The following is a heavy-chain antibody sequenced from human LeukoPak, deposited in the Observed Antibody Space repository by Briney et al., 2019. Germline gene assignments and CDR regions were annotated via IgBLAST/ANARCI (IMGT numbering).Heavy chain of an antibody. CDR1: GYTFTDYY. V-gene: IGHV1-2*02. CDR2: INPNSGAT. D-gene: IGHD6-19*01. J-gene: IGHJ4*02. CDR3: ARADIAVAGWDFDC. Sequence: ASVKVSCKAFGYTFTDYYIHCVRQAPGQGLEWAGWINPNSGATTYAQSFQGRVTMTRDTSISTAYMELSRLTSDDTAVYYCARADIAVAGWDFDCWGQGTLVTVSS.